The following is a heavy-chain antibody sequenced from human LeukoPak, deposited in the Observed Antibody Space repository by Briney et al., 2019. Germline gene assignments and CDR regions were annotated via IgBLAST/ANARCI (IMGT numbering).Heavy chain of an antibody. CDR1: GGSIGSSSHY. CDR3: ARGLRQYYFDS. Sequence: SETLSLTCTVSGGSIGSSSHYWGWVRQPPGKGLEWIGNIYIGNTYFNPSLKSRLTISVDTSNNHFSLKLTSVTAADTAVYYCARGLRQYYFDSWGQGTLVIVSS. J-gene: IGHJ4*02. CDR2: IYIGNT. V-gene: IGHV4-39*07.